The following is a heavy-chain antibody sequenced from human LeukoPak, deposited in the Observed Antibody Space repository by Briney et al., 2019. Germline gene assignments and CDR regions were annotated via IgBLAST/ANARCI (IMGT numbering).Heavy chain of an antibody. D-gene: IGHD3-22*01. Sequence: GGSLRLSCAASGFTVSSNYMSWVRQAPGKGLEWVSVIYSGGSKYYADSVKGRFTISRDNSKNTLYLQMNSLRAEDTAVYYCARDCYDSSGYSGFVAFDIWGQGTMVTVSS. CDR2: IYSGGSK. CDR3: ARDCYDSSGYSGFVAFDI. V-gene: IGHV3-66*01. J-gene: IGHJ3*02. CDR1: GFTVSSNY.